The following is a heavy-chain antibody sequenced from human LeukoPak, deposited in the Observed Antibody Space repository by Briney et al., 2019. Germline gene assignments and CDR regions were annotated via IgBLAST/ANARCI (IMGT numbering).Heavy chain of an antibody. Sequence: SQTLSLTCAISGDSVSSNSVAWNWIRQSPSRGLEWLGRTSYRSKLYNNYAVSVKSRITINPDTSKNQFSLQLKSVTPEDTAVYYCARWDHGTAYFDSWGQGTLVTVSS. V-gene: IGHV6-1*01. CDR2: TSYRSKLYN. CDR1: GDSVSSNSVA. CDR3: ARWDHGTAYFDS. J-gene: IGHJ4*02. D-gene: IGHD1-26*01.